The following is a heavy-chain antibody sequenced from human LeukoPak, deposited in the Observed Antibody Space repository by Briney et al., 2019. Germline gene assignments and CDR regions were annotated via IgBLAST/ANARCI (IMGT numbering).Heavy chain of an antibody. D-gene: IGHD2-15*01. V-gene: IGHV4-59*02. Sequence: IPSQTLSLTCAVSGGSVSGYYWGWIRQPPGRGLEWIGYVYYSGSTNYNPSFKSRITISVDTSRNQFSLQLSSVTAADTAVYYCARIHRYCSGGACYVLDNWGQGTLVAVSS. CDR3: ARIHRYCSGGACYVLDN. CDR1: GGSVSGYY. CDR2: VYYSGST. J-gene: IGHJ4*02.